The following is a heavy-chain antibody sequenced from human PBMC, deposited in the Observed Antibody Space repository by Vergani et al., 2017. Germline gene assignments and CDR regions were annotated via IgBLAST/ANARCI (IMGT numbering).Heavy chain of an antibody. CDR1: NFFISSNAYY. J-gene: IGHJ3*02. CDR3: ARFGCSSTSCYSGDAFDI. V-gene: IGHV4-38-2*02. Sequence: QVQLKESGPGLVKPPETLSLTCTVSNFFISSNAYYWGWIRQAPGRGLEWIGSLHHNGATSHNPSLRSRVTLSLDTSKNQFSLKLSSVTAADTAVYYCARFGCSSTSCYSGDAFDIWGQGTMVTVSS. D-gene: IGHD2-2*02. CDR2: LHHNGAT.